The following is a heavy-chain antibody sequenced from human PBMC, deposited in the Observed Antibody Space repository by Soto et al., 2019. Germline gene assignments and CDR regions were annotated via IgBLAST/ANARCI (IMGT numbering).Heavy chain of an antibody. Sequence: KPSETLSLTCTVSGGSISGSPYHWGWIRQPPGKGLEWIGSIGDDGRVYYNPSLRGRATLLVDTSNNRLSLNLNSVTAADTAVYYCAIPPPIEVAGPDYWGPGILVTVSS. CDR2: IGDDGRV. CDR1: GGSISGSPYH. CDR3: AIPPPIEVAGPDY. V-gene: IGHV4-39*02. J-gene: IGHJ4*02. D-gene: IGHD3-22*01.